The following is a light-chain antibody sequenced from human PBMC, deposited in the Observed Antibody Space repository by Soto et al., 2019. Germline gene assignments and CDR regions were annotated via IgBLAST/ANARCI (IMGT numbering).Light chain of an antibody. V-gene: IGKV1-9*01. J-gene: IGKJ4*01. CDR1: QGISSY. Sequence: DIQLTQSPSFLSASVGDRVTITCRASQGISSYLAWYQQKPGKAPKLLIYAASTLQSGVPSRFSGSGSGTEFTLTISSLQPEDVATYYCQKYNSAPLTFXGGTKVDIK. CDR2: AAS. CDR3: QKYNSAPLT.